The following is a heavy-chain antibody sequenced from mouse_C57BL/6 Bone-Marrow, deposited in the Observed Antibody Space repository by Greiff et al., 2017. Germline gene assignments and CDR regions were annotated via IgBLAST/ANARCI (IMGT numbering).Heavy chain of an antibody. Sequence: EVQLQQSGAELVRPGASVKLSCTASGFNITDDYMHWVKQRPEQGLEWIGWIDPENGDTEYASKFQGKATITADKSSNTAYLQLSSLTSEDTAVYYGTRTVVAHYYAMDYWGQGTSVTVSS. J-gene: IGHJ4*01. D-gene: IGHD1-1*01. CDR2: IDPENGDT. CDR1: GFNITDDY. V-gene: IGHV14-4*01. CDR3: TRTVVAHYYAMDY.